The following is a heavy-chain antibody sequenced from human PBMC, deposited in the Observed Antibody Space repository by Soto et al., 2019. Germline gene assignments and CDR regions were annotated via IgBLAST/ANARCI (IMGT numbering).Heavy chain of an antibody. Sequence: QVQLVQSGGGVVQPGRSLRLSCAASGFSFTSYGMHWIRQAPGKGLEWVALISSDGTDTYYADSVKGRFTISRDNSKNTLYLQMRSLRAEDTAVYYCAKDRREGYNWSDYWGQGTLVAVSS. CDR1: GFSFTSYG. CDR2: ISSDGTDT. D-gene: IGHD1-1*01. CDR3: AKDRREGYNWSDY. V-gene: IGHV3-30*18. J-gene: IGHJ4*02.